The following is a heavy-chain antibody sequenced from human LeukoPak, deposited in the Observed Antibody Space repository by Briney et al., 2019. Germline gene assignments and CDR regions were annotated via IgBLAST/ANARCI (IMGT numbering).Heavy chain of an antibody. Sequence: SETLSLTCAVYGGSFSGYSWSWIRQPPGKGLEWIGEINHSGSTNYNPSLKSRVTISVDTSKNQFSLKLSSVTAADTAVYYCARGAPAGMDVWGKGTTVTVSS. CDR1: GGSFSGYS. V-gene: IGHV4-34*01. CDR3: ARGAPAGMDV. J-gene: IGHJ6*04. CDR2: INHSGST.